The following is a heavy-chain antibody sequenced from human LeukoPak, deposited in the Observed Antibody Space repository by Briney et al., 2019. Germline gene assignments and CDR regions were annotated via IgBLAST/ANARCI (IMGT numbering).Heavy chain of an antibody. J-gene: IGHJ4*02. V-gene: IGHV4-30-4*01. CDR1: GGSISSGDYY. CDR2: IYNTETT. Sequence: SQTLPLTCSVSGGSISSGDYYWSWVRQPPGKGLEWIGFIYNTETTYYNTSFQSRPTISIHTSENQFSLNLSSMTAADTAVYYRARVRQWLGTYYFDYWGQGTLVTVSS. D-gene: IGHD6-19*01. CDR3: ARVRQWLGTYYFDY.